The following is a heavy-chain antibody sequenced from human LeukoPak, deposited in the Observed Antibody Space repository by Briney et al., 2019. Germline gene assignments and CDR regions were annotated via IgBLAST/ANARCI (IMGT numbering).Heavy chain of an antibody. D-gene: IGHD6-19*01. J-gene: IGHJ4*02. CDR2: INPNTGDT. V-gene: IGHV1-2*02. CDR1: GYIFTGYY. CDR3: ARDGNEAVAGTGAVTF. Sequence: ASVKVSCKTSGYIFTGYYMHWVRQAPGQGLDWMGWINPNTGDTHYAQNFQGRVTLTRDSSISTAYIELARLTSDDTAVYYCARDGNEAVAGTGAVTFWGQGTLVTVSS.